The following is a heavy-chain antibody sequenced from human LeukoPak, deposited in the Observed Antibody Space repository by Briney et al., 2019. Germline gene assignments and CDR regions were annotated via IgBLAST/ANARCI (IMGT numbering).Heavy chain of an antibody. J-gene: IGHJ5*02. Sequence: KSSETLSLTCTVSGDSISSSSFSYYWGWIRQPPGKGLEWIGEINHSGSTNYNPSLKSRVTISVDTSKNQFSLKLSSVTAADTAVYYCARGRVVVVAATRLGRRNWFDPWGQGTLVTVSS. V-gene: IGHV4-39*07. D-gene: IGHD2-15*01. CDR1: GDSISSSSFSYY. CDR3: ARGRVVVVAATRLGRRNWFDP. CDR2: INHSGST.